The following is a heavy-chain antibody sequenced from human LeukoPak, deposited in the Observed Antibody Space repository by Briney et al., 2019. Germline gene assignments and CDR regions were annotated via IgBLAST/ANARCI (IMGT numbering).Heavy chain of an antibody. CDR3: AREKKVDIVVVPAVIDP. CDR1: GGSFSGYY. CDR2: INHSGST. Sequence: SETLSLTCAVYGGSFSGYYSSWIRQPPGKGLEWIGEINHSGSTNYNPSLKSRVTISVDTSKNQFSLKLSSVTAADTAVYYCAREKKVDIVVVPAVIDPWGQGTLVTVSS. D-gene: IGHD2-2*03. V-gene: IGHV4-34*01. J-gene: IGHJ5*02.